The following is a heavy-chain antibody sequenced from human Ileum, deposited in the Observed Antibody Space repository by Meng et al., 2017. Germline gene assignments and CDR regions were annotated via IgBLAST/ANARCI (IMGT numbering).Heavy chain of an antibody. D-gene: IGHD3-16*01. CDR2: INIDGSTT. V-gene: IGHV3-74*01. CDR1: GFTFGSYW. J-gene: IGHJ4*02. CDR3: TRESWGSSSY. Sequence: GESLKISCAVSGFTFGSYWMQWVRQSPGKGLVWVSRINIDGSTTNYADSVKGRFTISRDNAKNTLYLQMDSLRAEDTAVYYCTRESWGSSSYWGQGTLVTGSS.